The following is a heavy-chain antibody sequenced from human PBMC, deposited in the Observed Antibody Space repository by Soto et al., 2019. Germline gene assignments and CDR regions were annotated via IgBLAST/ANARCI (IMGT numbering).Heavy chain of an antibody. J-gene: IGHJ6*02. CDR3: ARGGYCSSTSCYGGYYYYGMDV. Sequence: QVQLVQSGAEVKKPGASVKVSCKASGYTFTSYGISWVRQAPGQGLEWMGWISAYNGNTNYAQKLQGRVTMTTDTSTSTAYMELRSLRSDDTAVYYCARGGYCSSTSCYGGYYYYGMDVWGQGTTLTVSS. V-gene: IGHV1-18*04. D-gene: IGHD2-2*01. CDR1: GYTFTSYG. CDR2: ISAYNGNT.